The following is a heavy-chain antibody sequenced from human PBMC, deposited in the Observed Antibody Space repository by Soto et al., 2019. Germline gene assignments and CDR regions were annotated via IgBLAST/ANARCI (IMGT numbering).Heavy chain of an antibody. J-gene: IGHJ4*02. CDR2: ISGSGGST. CDR3: AKEPLYYYDSSGYYYYFDY. D-gene: IGHD3-22*01. CDR1: GFTFSSYA. V-gene: IGHV3-23*01. Sequence: GXSLRLSCAASGFTFSSYALSWFRQAPVNGLKWVSAISGSGGSTYYADSVKGRFTISRDNSKNTLYLQMNSLRAEDTAVYYCAKEPLYYYDSSGYYYYFDYWGQGTLVTVSS.